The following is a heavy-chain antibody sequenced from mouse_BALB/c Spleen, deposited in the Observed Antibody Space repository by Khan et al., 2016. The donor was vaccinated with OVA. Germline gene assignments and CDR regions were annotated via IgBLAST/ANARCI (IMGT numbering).Heavy chain of an antibody. J-gene: IGHJ3*01. CDR2: IWSGGST. D-gene: IGHD2-4*01. Sequence: QVQLQQSGPGLVQPSQSLSITCTVSGFSLTSYGVHWVRQSPGKGLEWLGVIWSGGSTDYSAAFISRLSITKDNSKSQVFFKMNSLQANDTAIYYCARNYDYDEGLAYWGQGTLFTVSA. V-gene: IGHV2-2*02. CDR1: GFSLTSYG. CDR3: ARNYDYDEGLAY.